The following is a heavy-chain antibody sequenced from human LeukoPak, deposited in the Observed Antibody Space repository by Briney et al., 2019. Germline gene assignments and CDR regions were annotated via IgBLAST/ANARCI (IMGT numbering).Heavy chain of an antibody. J-gene: IGHJ4*02. CDR2: INPKSGGT. CDR3: AREAHRDGYTDY. V-gene: IGHV1-2*02. Sequence: GASVKVSCKASGYTFTGYYMHWVRQAPGQGLEWMGWINPKSGGTNYAQKFQGRVTMTRDTSISTAYMELSRLRSDDTAVYYCAREAHRDGYTDYWGQGTLVTVSS. D-gene: IGHD5-24*01. CDR1: GYTFTGYY.